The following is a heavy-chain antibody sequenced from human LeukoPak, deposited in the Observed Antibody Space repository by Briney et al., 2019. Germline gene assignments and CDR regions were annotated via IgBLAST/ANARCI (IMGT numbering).Heavy chain of an antibody. Sequence: PSETLSLTCTVSGGSISSYYWSWIRQPPGKGLEWIGYIYYSGSTNYNPSLKGRVTISVDTSKNQFSLKLSSVTAADTAVYYCARVRDHYFDYWGQGTLVTVSS. V-gene: IGHV4-59*08. CDR2: IYYSGST. CDR1: GGSISSYY. J-gene: IGHJ4*02. CDR3: ARVRDHYFDY.